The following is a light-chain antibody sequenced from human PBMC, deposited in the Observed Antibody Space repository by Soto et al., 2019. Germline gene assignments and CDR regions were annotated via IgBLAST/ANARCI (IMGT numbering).Light chain of an antibody. CDR3: CSYASSSTRVI. J-gene: IGLJ2*01. CDR1: GSDVGGYNF. V-gene: IGLV2-14*03. CDR2: DVN. Sequence: QSALTQPASVSGSPGQSITISCTGTGSDVGGYNFVSWYQQHPGNAPKLMIYDVNIRPSGVSNRFSGSKSGNTASLTISGLQAEDEADYYCCSYASSSTRVIFGGGTKLTVL.